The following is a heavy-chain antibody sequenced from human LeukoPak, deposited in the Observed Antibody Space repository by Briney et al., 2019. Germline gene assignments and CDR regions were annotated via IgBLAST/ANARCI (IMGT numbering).Heavy chain of an antibody. CDR3: ARGGGLWVVPAALYPDY. J-gene: IGHJ4*02. CDR2: ITPNSGGT. Sequence: GASVKCSSKAPGDAFTAANMPWGRHAPGQGLEWMGWITPNSGGTNYGQKFQGRVTMTRDTSISTAYMELSRLRSDDTAVYYCARGGGLWVVPAALYPDYWGQGTLVTVSS. CDR1: GDAFTAAN. D-gene: IGHD2-2*01. V-gene: IGHV1-2*02.